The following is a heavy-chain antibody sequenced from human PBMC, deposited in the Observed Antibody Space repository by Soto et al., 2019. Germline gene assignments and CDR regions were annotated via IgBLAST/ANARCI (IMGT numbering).Heavy chain of an antibody. Sequence: SDPLSLTCAVSGDSIISIYHWAWIRQPPGRGLEWIASIYHTGTTYYTPSLKSRVTISVDTSKNQFFLKLTSVTAADTAVYYCARDATGFDRAGYYYFSDRCGQG. J-gene: IGHJ5*02. CDR1: GDSIISIYH. V-gene: IGHV4-38-2*02. CDR2: IYHTGTT. CDR3: ARDATGFDRAGYYYFSDR. D-gene: IGHD3-9*01.